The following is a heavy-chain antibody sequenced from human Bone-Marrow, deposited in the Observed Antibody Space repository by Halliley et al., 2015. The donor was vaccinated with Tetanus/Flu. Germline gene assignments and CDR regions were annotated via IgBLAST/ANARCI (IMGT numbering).Heavy chain of an antibody. CDR3: ARGFEDANSAGYYFDS. CDR2: IYHSGST. J-gene: IGHJ4*02. CDR1: GGSITSGNYY. V-gene: IGHV4-31*01. D-gene: IGHD2-15*01. Sequence: TLSLTCTVSGGSITSGNYYWSWVRQHPGKGLEWIGYIYHSGSTYYTPSLQSLVSISVDTSKNQFSLKLKSVTASDTAVYYCARGFEDANSAGYYFDSWGQGILFTVSS.